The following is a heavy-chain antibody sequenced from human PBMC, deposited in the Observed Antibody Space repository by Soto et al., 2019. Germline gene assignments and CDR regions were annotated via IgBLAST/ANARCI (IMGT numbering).Heavy chain of an antibody. V-gene: IGHV1-18*01. D-gene: IGHD1-7*01. CDR3: ARDGRYNWNYGQNWFDP. CDR2: ISAYNGNT. J-gene: IGHJ5*02. CDR1: GYTFTSYG. Sequence: QVQLVQSGAEVKKPGASVKVSCKASGYTFTSYGISWVRQAPGQGLEWMGWISAYNGNTNYAQKLQGRVTMTTDTTTSTAYMELRSLRSDDTAVYYCARDGRYNWNYGQNWFDPWGQGTLVTVSS.